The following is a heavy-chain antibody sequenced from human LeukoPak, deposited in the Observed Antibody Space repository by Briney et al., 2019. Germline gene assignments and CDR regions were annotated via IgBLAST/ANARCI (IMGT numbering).Heavy chain of an antibody. CDR2: INHSGST. CDR3: ARGIGVIRGIIYYGMDV. V-gene: IGHV4-34*01. J-gene: IGHJ6*02. D-gene: IGHD3-10*01. CDR1: GGSFSGYY. Sequence: SETLSLTCAAYGGSFSGYYWSWIRQPPGKGLEWIGEINHSGSTNYNPSLKSRVTISVDTSKNQFSLKLSSVTAADTALYYCARGIGVIRGIIYYGMDVWGQGTTVAVSS.